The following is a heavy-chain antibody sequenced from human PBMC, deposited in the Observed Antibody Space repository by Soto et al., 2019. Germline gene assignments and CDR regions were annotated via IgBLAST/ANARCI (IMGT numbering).Heavy chain of an antibody. Sequence: HVQLVQSGAEVKKPGASVKVSCKASGYTFTSYGISWVRQAPGQGREWMGWISAYNGNRNYAQKLQGRVTMTTETSTSTAYMELRSRRYDDTALYYCARGSRDGSSSSFDYWGQGTLVTVSS. J-gene: IGHJ4*02. CDR2: ISAYNGNR. CDR3: ARGSRDGSSSSFDY. D-gene: IGHD6-6*01. V-gene: IGHV1-18*01. CDR1: GYTFTSYG.